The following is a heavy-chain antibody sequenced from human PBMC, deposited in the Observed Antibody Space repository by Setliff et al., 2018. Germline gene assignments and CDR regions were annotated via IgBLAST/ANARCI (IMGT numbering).Heavy chain of an antibody. V-gene: IGHV5-51*01. J-gene: IGHJ6*02. Sequence: GESLKISCKGSGYSFTNYWIGWVRQMPGKGLEWMGIIYPGDSNTRYSPSFQGQVTISVDKSISTAYLQWSSLKASDTAIYYCARYDSSGYHYYYGMDVWGQGTTVTVSS. CDR2: IYPGDSNT. D-gene: IGHD3-22*01. CDR1: GYSFTNYW. CDR3: ARYDSSGYHYYYGMDV.